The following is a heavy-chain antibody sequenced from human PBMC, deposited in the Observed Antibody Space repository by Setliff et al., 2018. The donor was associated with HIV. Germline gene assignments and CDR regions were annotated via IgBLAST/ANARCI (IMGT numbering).Heavy chain of an antibody. Sequence: SETLSLTCTVSGGSISSYYWSWIRQPPGKGLEWIGYIYTSGSTNYNPSLKSRVTISADTSKNQFSLKLRSVTAADTAVYYCARDRLDYYDSSGYLDWYFDLWGRGTLVTVSS. CDR3: ARDRLDYYDSSGYLDWYFDL. D-gene: IGHD3-22*01. CDR1: GGSISSYY. V-gene: IGHV4-4*08. CDR2: IYTSGST. J-gene: IGHJ2*01.